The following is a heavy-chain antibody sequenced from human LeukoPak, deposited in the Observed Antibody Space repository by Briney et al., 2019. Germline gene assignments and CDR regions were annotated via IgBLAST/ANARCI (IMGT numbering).Heavy chain of an antibody. CDR3: AKDGSGGGWKWFDP. Sequence: PGGSLRLSCAASGFTFSSYGFHWVRQAPGKGLEWVAVIWYDGSNKYRADSAKGRFTISRDNSKNTLYLQMNSLRAEDTAVYYCAKDGSGGGWKWFDPWGQGTLVTVSS. J-gene: IGHJ5*02. CDR2: IWYDGSNK. CDR1: GFTFSSYG. D-gene: IGHD2-15*01. V-gene: IGHV3-33*06.